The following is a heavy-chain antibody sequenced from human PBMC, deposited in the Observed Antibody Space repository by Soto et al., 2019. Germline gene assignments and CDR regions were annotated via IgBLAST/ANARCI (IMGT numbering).Heavy chain of an antibody. V-gene: IGHV3-64*01. D-gene: IGHD3-16*01. Sequence: EVQLVESGGGLVQPGGSLRLSCAASGFTFSSYDMHWFRQAPGKGLEYISAISSNGGITYYANSVKGRFTISRDNSKNMMYLQMCSLRAEDMAVYYCVRDTSFDYWGQGTLVTVSS. CDR3: VRDTSFDY. CDR2: ISSNGGIT. CDR1: GFTFSSYD. J-gene: IGHJ4*02.